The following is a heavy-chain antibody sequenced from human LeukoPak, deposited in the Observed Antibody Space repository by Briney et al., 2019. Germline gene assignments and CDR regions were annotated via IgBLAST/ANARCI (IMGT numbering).Heavy chain of an antibody. CDR2: IYSGGST. Sequence: GGSLRLSCAASGFTVSSNYMSWVRQAPGKGLEWVSVIYSGGSTYYADSVKGRFTISRDNSKNTLYLQMNSLRAEDTAVYYCARATLDTAMVNDYWGQGTLVTSPQ. J-gene: IGHJ4*02. D-gene: IGHD5-18*01. CDR1: GFTVSSNY. CDR3: ARATLDTAMVNDY. V-gene: IGHV3-53*01.